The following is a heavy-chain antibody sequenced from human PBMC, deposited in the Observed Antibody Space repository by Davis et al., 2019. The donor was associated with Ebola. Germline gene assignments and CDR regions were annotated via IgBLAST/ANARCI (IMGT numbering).Heavy chain of an antibody. CDR2: IIPMFGTG. CDR3: ARALAGSYEGFEF. D-gene: IGHD3-16*01. CDR1: GGTFSTYA. V-gene: IGHV1-69*13. Sequence: SVQVSCKVSGGTFSTYAINWVRQAPGQGLECMGGIIPMFGTGNYAQKFQGRVTISADESTSTAYMELSSLKYEDTAVYYCARALAGSYEGFEFWGQGTLVTVSS. J-gene: IGHJ4*02.